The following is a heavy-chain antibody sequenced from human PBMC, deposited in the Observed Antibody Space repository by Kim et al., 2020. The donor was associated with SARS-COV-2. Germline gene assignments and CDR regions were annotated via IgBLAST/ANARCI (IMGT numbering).Heavy chain of an antibody. D-gene: IGHD2-2*01. Sequence: ASVKVSCKASGYTFNSYGISWVRQAPGQGPEWMGWISEYNDNKNYAQKFQGRVTMTTDTSTSTAYMELRSLRSDDTAVYYCARDGWGYCSGTGWSGVMDVWGQGTTVTVFS. CDR1: GYTFNSYG. CDR3: ARDGWGYCSGTGWSGVMDV. J-gene: IGHJ6*02. V-gene: IGHV1-18*01. CDR2: ISEYNDNK.